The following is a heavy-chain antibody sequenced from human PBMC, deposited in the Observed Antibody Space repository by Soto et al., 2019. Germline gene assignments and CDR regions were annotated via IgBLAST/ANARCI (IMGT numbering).Heavy chain of an antibody. CDR2: IYYSGST. D-gene: IGHD1-26*01. CDR3: AISYGLVAFDI. J-gene: IGHJ3*02. Sequence: SETLSLTCTVSGGSISSYYWSWIRQPPGKGLEWIGYIYYSGSTNYNPSLKSRVTISVDTSKNQFSLKLSSVTAADTAVYYCAISYGLVAFDIRGQGTMSTGSS. CDR1: GGSISSYY. V-gene: IGHV4-59*01.